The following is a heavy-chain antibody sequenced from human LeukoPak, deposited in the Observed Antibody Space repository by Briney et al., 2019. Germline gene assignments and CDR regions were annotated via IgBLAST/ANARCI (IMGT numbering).Heavy chain of an antibody. CDR3: AKWGPHCVGDYCPALDS. J-gene: IGHJ4*02. D-gene: IGHD2-21*02. CDR2: INQDGSKK. CDR1: GFTFSNYW. Sequence: GGSLRLSCAASGFTFSNYWMNWVRQVPGKGLEWVANINQDGSKKPYADSMKGRFTISRDNAKESLYPQLNSLRADDTAVYYCAKWGPHCVGDYCPALDSWGQGTLVTVSS. V-gene: IGHV3-7*01.